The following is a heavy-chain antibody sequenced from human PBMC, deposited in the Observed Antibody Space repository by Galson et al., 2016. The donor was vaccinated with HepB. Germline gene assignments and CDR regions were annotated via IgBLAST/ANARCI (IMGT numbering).Heavy chain of an antibody. J-gene: IGHJ6*02. CDR2: ISRRESP. CDR3: VRIPCGFKGMDV. CDR1: GDSMSGTNW. Sequence: TLSLTCAVSGDSMSGTNWWGWVRQPPGKGLEFIGEISRRESPNYSPSLESRVTRSVDKSKNQSSLTLTSATAADTAVYYCVRIPCGFKGMDVWGQGTTVTVSS. D-gene: IGHD6-25*01. V-gene: IGHV4/OR15-8*01.